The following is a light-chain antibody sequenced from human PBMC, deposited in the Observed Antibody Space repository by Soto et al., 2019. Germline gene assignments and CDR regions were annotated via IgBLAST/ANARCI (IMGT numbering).Light chain of an antibody. J-gene: IGKJ2*01. CDR2: LAS. Sequence: DIQMTQSPSSLSASVGDTVTITCRASQHITNDCAWYQQKAGRAPKCLILLASILQTGVPSRFSGSGSGTEFTLTISSLQPEDFATYYCLHHDGYPPVFGQGTKVEIK. V-gene: IGKV1-17*01. CDR3: LHHDGYPPV. CDR1: QHITND.